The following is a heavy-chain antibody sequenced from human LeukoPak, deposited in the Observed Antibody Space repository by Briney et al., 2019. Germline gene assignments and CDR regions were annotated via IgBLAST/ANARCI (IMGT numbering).Heavy chain of an antibody. CDR3: ARSGSYGYMDV. CDR1: GYTFTGYY. CDR2: LNTNSGGT. Sequence: ASVKVSCKASGYTFTGYYMHWVRQAPGQGLEWMGWLNTNSGGTNFAQKFQGRVTMTRDTSISTAYMELSRLRSDDTAVYYCARSGSYGYMDVWGKGTTVTVSS. D-gene: IGHD1-26*01. V-gene: IGHV1-2*02. J-gene: IGHJ6*03.